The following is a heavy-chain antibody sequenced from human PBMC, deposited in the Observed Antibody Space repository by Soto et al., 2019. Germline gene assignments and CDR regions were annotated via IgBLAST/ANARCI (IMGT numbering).Heavy chain of an antibody. CDR2: IIPIFGTA. CDR1: GGTFSSYA. D-gene: IGHD5-18*01. CDR3: ARDDVDTALPYGMDV. V-gene: IGHV1-69*05. Sequence: QVQLVQSGAEVKKPGSSVKVSCKASGGTFSSYAISWVRQAPGQGLEWMGGIIPIFGTANYAQKFQGRVTVTXAXSXXTAYMELISLRSEDTAVYYCARDDVDTALPYGMDVWGQGTTVTVSS. J-gene: IGHJ6*02.